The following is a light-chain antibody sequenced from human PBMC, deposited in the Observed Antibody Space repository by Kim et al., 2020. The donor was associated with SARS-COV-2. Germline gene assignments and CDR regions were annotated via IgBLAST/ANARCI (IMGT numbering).Light chain of an antibody. CDR1: SSDVGGYNS. V-gene: IGLV2-14*01. CDR2: EVS. CDR3: SSYTISNTLV. Sequence: GQSFTISCTGTSSDVGGYNSVSWYQQHPGKAPKLMIYEVSTRPSGVSDRFSGSKSGNTASLIISGLQTEDESDYYCSSYTISNTLVFGGGTQLTVL. J-gene: IGLJ3*02.